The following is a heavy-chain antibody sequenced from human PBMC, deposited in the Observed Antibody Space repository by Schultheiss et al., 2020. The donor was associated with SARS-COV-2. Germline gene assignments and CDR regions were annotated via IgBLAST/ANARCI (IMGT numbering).Heavy chain of an antibody. J-gene: IGHJ5*02. Sequence: SQTLSLTCAVYGGSFSGYYWAWVRQPPGKGLEWIGEINHSGSTNYNPSLKSRVPISVDTSKNQFSLKLSSVTAADTAVYYCARSGLQVAVAGSGKVFDPWGQGTLVTVSS. CDR1: GGSFSGYY. D-gene: IGHD6-19*01. V-gene: IGHV4-34*01. CDR3: ARSGLQVAVAGSGKVFDP. CDR2: INHSGST.